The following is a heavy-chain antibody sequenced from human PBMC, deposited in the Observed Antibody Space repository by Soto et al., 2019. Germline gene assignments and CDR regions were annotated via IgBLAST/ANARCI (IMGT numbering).Heavy chain of an antibody. V-gene: IGHV3-23*01. CDR1: RFTFDNYV. Sequence: EVYLLDSGGGLVQPGGSLRVSCVASRFTFDNYVMSWVRQAPGKGLEWVSSISDSGGSTYYADSVKGRFTISRYNSKNTLHLQMNSLRAEDKAVYYCTKGWLDYWGQGTLVTVSS. CDR3: TKGWLDY. CDR2: ISDSGGST. J-gene: IGHJ4*02. D-gene: IGHD2-15*01.